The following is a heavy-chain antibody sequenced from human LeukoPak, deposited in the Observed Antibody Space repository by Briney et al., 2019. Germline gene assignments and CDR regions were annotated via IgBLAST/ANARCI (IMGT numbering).Heavy chain of an antibody. CDR1: GGSISSSNW. D-gene: IGHD6-19*01. CDR2: IYHSGST. CDR3: ARVPIAVAAPFDY. V-gene: IGHV4-4*02. Sequence: PSETLSLTCAVSGGSISSSNWWSWVRQPPGKGLEWIGEIYHSGSTNYNPSLKSRVTISVDKSKNQFSLKLSSVTAADTAVYYCARVPIAVAAPFDYWGQGTLVTVSS. J-gene: IGHJ4*02.